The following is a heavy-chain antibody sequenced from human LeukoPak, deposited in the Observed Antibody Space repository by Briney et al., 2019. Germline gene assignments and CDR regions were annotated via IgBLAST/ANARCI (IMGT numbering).Heavy chain of an antibody. CDR1: GGTFSSYA. J-gene: IGHJ4*02. Sequence: SVKVSRKASGGTFSSYAISWVRQAPGQGLEWMGRIIPILGIANYAQKFQGRVTITADKSTSTAYMELSSLRSEDTAVYYCARSSYDSSGYYNLGYWGQGTLVTVSS. D-gene: IGHD3-22*01. CDR2: IIPILGIA. V-gene: IGHV1-69*04. CDR3: ARSSYDSSGYYNLGY.